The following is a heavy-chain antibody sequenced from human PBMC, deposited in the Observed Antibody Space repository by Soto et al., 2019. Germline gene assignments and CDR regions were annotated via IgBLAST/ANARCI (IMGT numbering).Heavy chain of an antibody. CDR1: GFTFSSYG. D-gene: IGHD3-10*01. V-gene: IGHV3-30*18. CDR2: ISYDGSNK. J-gene: IGHJ6*02. Sequence: GGSLRLSCAASGFTFSSYGMHWVRQAPGKGLEWVAVISYDGSNKYYADSVKGRFTISRDNSKNTLYLQMNSLRAEDTAVYYCAKDGVRGVIIKEDYYYGMDVWGQGTTVTVSS. CDR3: AKDGVRGVIIKEDYYYGMDV.